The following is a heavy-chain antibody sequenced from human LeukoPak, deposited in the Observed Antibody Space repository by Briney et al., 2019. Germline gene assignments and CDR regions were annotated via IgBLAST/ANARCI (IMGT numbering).Heavy chain of an antibody. D-gene: IGHD6-19*01. V-gene: IGHV3-30*18. Sequence: PWGSLRLSCAASGFTFSSYGMHWVRQAPGKGLEWVAVISYDGSNKYYADSVKGRFTISRDNSKNTLYLQMNSLRAEDTAVYYCAKDGVVAGMEPYGMDVWGQGTTVTVSS. CDR1: GFTFSSYG. CDR2: ISYDGSNK. CDR3: AKDGVVAGMEPYGMDV. J-gene: IGHJ6*02.